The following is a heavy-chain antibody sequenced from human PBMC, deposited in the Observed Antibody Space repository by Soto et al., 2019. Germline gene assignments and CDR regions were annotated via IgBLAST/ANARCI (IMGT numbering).Heavy chain of an antibody. J-gene: IGHJ2*01. V-gene: IGHV3-72*01. D-gene: IGHD1-26*01. CDR1: GFTFSDHY. Sequence: EVQLVESGGGLVQPGGCLRLSCAASGFTFSDHYMDWVRQAPGKGLEWVARTRNRANSYTTEYAASVKGRFTISRDNSKDSLYLKMNSLETEDTAVYYCTRSSGSYRYFALWGRGTLVTVSS. CDR2: TRNRANSYTT. CDR3: TRSSGSYRYFAL.